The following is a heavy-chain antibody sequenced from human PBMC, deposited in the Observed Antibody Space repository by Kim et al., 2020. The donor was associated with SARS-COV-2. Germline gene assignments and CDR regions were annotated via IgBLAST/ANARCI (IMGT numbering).Heavy chain of an antibody. V-gene: IGHV3-33*05. CDR2: ISYDGSNK. CDR1: GFTFSSYG. CDR3: ARDIGGSGSYYSIGGMDV. D-gene: IGHD3-10*01. J-gene: IGHJ6*02. Sequence: GGSLRLSCAASGFTFSSYGMHWVRQAPGKGLEWVAVISYDGSNKYYADSVKGRFTISRDNSKNTLYLQMNSLRAEDTAVYYCARDIGGSGSYYSIGGMDVWGQGATGTVSS.